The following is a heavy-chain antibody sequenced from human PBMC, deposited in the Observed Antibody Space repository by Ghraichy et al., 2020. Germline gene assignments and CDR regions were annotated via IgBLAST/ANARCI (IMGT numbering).Heavy chain of an antibody. CDR3: ARGSITISGVVIPSYFYMDV. Sequence: SETLSLTCTVSGGSVSSDTYYWSWIRQPPGKGLEWIGYIYYNGNTTSNPSLKSRVTISIDTSTNHLSLKLSSVTPGDTAVYYCARGSITISGVVIPSYFYMDVWGKGTMVTVSS. CDR1: GGSVSSDTYY. V-gene: IGHV4-61*01. CDR2: IYYNGNT. J-gene: IGHJ6*03. D-gene: IGHD3-3*01.